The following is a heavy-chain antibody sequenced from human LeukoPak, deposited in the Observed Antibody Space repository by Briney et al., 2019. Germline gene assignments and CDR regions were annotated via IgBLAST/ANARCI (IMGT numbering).Heavy chain of an antibody. J-gene: IGHJ4*02. V-gene: IGHV3-23*01. Sequence: GGSLRLSCVASGFTLRSYVMNWVRQAPGKGLEWVSAFSGSGGGTYYADSVKGRFTISRDNSRNTLYLQMNSLRAEDTAVYYCARSGYNRFDYWGQGTLVTVSS. D-gene: IGHD5-24*01. CDR2: FSGSGGGT. CDR3: ARSGYNRFDY. CDR1: GFTLRSYV.